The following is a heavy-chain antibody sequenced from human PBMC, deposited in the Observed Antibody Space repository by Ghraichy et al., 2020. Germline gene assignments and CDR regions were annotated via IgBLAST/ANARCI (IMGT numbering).Heavy chain of an antibody. J-gene: IGHJ5*02. D-gene: IGHD5-12*01. CDR2: INPNSGGT. CDR1: GYTFTGYY. CDR3: ARFSGYDGSAGNWFDP. V-gene: IGHV1-2*04. Sequence: ASVKVSCKASGYTFTGYYMHWVRQAPGQGLEWMGWINPNSGGTNYAQKFQGWVTMTRDTSISTAYMELSRLRSDDTAVYYCARFSGYDGSAGNWFDPWGQGTLVTVSS.